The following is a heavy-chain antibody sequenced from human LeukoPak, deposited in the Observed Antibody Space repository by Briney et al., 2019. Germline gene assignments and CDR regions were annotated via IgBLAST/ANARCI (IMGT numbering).Heavy chain of an antibody. V-gene: IGHV1-46*01. Sequence: ASVTVSFKASGYTFTIYYMHWVRQAPGQGLEWMGMINPSGGSTSYAQKFQGRVTMTRDTSTSTVYMELSSLRSEDTAVYYCARGNPGVIDYWGQGTLVTVSS. CDR3: ARGNPGVIDY. CDR2: INPSGGST. D-gene: IGHD3-10*01. J-gene: IGHJ4*02. CDR1: GYTFTIYY.